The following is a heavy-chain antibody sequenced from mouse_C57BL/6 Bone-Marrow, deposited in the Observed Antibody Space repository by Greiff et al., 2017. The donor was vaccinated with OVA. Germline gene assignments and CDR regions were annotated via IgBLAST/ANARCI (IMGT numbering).Heavy chain of an antibody. Sequence: VQLQQPGAELVMPGASVKLSCKASGYTFTSYWMHWVKQRPGQGLEWIGEIDPSDSYTNYNQKFKGKSTLTVDKSSSTAYMQLSSLTSEDSAVYYCARGIYYGNSPYAMDYWGQGTSVTVSS. CDR3: ARGIYYGNSPYAMDY. D-gene: IGHD2-1*01. CDR2: IDPSDSYT. J-gene: IGHJ4*01. CDR1: GYTFTSYW. V-gene: IGHV1-69*01.